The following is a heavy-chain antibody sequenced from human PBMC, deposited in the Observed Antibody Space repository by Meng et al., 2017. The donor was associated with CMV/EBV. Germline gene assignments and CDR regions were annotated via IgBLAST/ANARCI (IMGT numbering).Heavy chain of an antibody. Sequence: GESLKISCAASGFTFSSYSMNWVRQAPGQGLEWVSSISSSSSYIYYADSVKGRFTISRDNAKNSLYLQMNSLRAEDTAVYYCARVCNTSPYYDFWSGYFSADVYGMDVWGQGTTVTVSS. J-gene: IGHJ6*02. CDR1: GFTFSSYS. V-gene: IGHV3-21*01. CDR2: ISSSSSYI. CDR3: ARVCNTSPYYDFWSGYFSADVYGMDV. D-gene: IGHD3-3*01.